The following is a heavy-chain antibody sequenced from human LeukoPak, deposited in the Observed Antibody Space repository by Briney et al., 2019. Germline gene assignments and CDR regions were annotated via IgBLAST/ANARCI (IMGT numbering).Heavy chain of an antibody. CDR3: AKFPAAGTNSGGFDY. J-gene: IGHJ4*02. CDR2: ISSSSSYI. V-gene: IGHV3-21*04. Sequence: PGGSLRLSCAASGFIFSTYTMNWVRQAPGKGLEWVSSISSSSSYIYYADSVKGRFTISRDNSKNTLYLQMNSLRAEDTALYHCAKFPAAGTNSGGFDYWGQGTLVTVSS. D-gene: IGHD6-13*01. CDR1: GFIFSTYT.